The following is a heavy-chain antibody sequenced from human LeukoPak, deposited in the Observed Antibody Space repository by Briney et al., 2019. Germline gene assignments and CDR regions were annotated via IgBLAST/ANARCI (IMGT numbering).Heavy chain of an antibody. CDR1: GFTFSSYG. V-gene: IGHV3-30*18. D-gene: IGHD3-3*01. CDR3: AKDLSGDWILGWLPFDY. Sequence: GGSLRLSCAASGFTFSSYGMHWVRQAPGKGLEWVAVISYDGSNKYYADSVKGRFTISRDNSKNTLYLQMNSLRAEDTAVYYCAKDLSGDWILGWLPFDYWGQGTLVTVSS. CDR2: ISYDGSNK. J-gene: IGHJ4*02.